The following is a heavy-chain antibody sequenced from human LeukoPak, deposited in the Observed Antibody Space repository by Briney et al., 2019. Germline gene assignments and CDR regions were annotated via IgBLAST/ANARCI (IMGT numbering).Heavy chain of an antibody. D-gene: IGHD3-9*01. CDR2: ISSSSSYI. CDR3: ARSTYDILTHFDY. Sequence: PGGSLRLSCAASGFTFSSYSMNWVRQAPGKGLEWVSSISSSSSYIYYADSVKGRFTISRDNAKNSLYLQMNSLRAEDTAVYYCARSTYDILTHFDYWGQGTLVTVSS. CDR1: GFTFSSYS. V-gene: IGHV3-21*01. J-gene: IGHJ4*02.